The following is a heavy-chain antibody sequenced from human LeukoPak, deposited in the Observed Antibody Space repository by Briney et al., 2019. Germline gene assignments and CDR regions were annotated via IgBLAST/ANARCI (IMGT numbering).Heavy chain of an antibody. V-gene: IGHV4-59*01. CDR2: IYYSGTT. Sequence: SETLSLTCTVSGVSISHYYWSWIRQRSGKGLEWIGYIYYSGTTNYNPSLKSRVTISVDTSKNQFSLKLNSVTAADTAVYYCAREDPQTKVPEGMDVWGQGTTVTVSS. D-gene: IGHD4/OR15-4a*01. J-gene: IGHJ6*02. CDR1: GVSISHYY. CDR3: AREDPQTKVPEGMDV.